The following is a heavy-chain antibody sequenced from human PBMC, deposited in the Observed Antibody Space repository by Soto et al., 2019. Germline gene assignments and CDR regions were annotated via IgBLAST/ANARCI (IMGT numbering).Heavy chain of an antibody. CDR2: ISSNGGST. CDR1: GFTFSSYA. CDR3: AREGLYCSGGSCYSSPGLFDY. Sequence: GGSLRLSCAAFGFTFSSYAMHWVRQAPGKGLEYVSAISSNGGSTYYANSVKGRFTISRDNSKNTLYLQMGSLRAEDMAVYYCAREGLYCSGGSCYSSPGLFDYWGQGTLVTV. D-gene: IGHD2-15*01. J-gene: IGHJ4*02. V-gene: IGHV3-64*01.